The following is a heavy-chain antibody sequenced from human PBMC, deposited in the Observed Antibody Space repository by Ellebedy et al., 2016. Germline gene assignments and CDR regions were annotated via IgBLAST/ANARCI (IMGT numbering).Heavy chain of an antibody. V-gene: IGHV3-30-3*01. J-gene: IGHJ4*02. Sequence: GESLKISCSASGFTFSSYAMHWVRQAPGKGLEWVAVISYDGSNKYYADSVKGRFTISRDNSKNTLYLQMNSLRDEDTAVYYCAREGDFWSGYFGYYFDYWGQGTLVTVSS. CDR2: ISYDGSNK. D-gene: IGHD3-3*01. CDR3: AREGDFWSGYFGYYFDY. CDR1: GFTFSSYA.